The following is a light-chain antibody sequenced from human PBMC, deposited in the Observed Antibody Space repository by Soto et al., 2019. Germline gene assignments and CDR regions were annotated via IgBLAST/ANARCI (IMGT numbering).Light chain of an antibody. V-gene: IGKV3-11*01. J-gene: IGKJ5*01. Sequence: ECVLTQSPGTLSLSPGERATLSCRASQTVRNNYLAWYQQKPGQAPRLLIYDAYNRATGIPPRFSGSGSGTDFTLTISSLEPEDSEVYYCQQRHMWPITFGQGTRLEIK. CDR3: QQRHMWPIT. CDR2: DAY. CDR1: QTVRNNY.